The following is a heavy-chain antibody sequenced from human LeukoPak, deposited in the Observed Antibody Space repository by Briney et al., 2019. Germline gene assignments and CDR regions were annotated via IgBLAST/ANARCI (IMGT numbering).Heavy chain of an antibody. CDR1: GGSFSGYY. CDR3: ARLTRITMVRGVINAKDY. V-gene: IGHV4-34*01. J-gene: IGHJ4*02. Sequence: SETLSLTCAVYGGSFSGYYWTWIRQPPGKGLEWIGEINHSGSTNYNPSLKSRVTISVDTSKNQFSLKLSSVTAADTAVYYCARLTRITMVRGVINAKDYWGQGTLVTVSS. D-gene: IGHD3-10*01. CDR2: INHSGST.